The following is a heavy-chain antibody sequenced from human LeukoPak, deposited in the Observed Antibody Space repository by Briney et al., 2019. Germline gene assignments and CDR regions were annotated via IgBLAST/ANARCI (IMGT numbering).Heavy chain of an antibody. D-gene: IGHD6-19*01. CDR3: ARSPRLTAVAGHFDY. J-gene: IGHJ4*02. CDR2: IYYSGST. V-gene: IGHV4-39*01. CDR1: GGSISSSSYY. Sequence: SETLSLTCTVSGGSISSSSYYWGWIRQPPGKGLEWIGSIYYSGSTYYNPSLKSRVTISVDTSKNQFSLKLSSVTAADTAVYYCARSPRLTAVAGHFDYWGQGTLVTVSS.